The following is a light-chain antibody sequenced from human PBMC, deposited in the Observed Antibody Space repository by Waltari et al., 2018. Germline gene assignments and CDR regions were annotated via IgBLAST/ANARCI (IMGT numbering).Light chain of an antibody. Sequence: SYVLTQPPSVSVAPGQTASITCGGSNIEIKKVHWYQQKSGQAPILVVFSDTDRPSGIPERFSGANSGHTATLTSSRVEAGDEADYYCQVWDRTSNYAVFGGGTKLTVL. CDR1: NIEIKK. J-gene: IGLJ3*02. CDR2: SDT. CDR3: QVWDRTSNYAV. V-gene: IGLV3-21*02.